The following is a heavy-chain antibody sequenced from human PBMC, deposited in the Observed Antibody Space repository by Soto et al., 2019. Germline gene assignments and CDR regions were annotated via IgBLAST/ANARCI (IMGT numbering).Heavy chain of an antibody. Sequence: SETLSLTCTVSGGSVSSGSYYWSWIRQPPGKGLEWIGYIYYSGSTNYNPSLKSRVTISVDTSKNQFSLKLISVTAADTAVYYCARDLKFGQADYWGQGSQVTVSS. CDR3: ARDLKFGQADY. CDR1: GGSVSSGSYY. CDR2: IYYSGST. V-gene: IGHV4-61*01. D-gene: IGHD3-10*01. J-gene: IGHJ4*02.